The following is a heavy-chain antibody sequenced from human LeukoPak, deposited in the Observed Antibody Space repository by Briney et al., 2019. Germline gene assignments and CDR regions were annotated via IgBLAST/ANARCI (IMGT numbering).Heavy chain of an antibody. Sequence: PGGSLRLSCAASGFTFSSYGMHWVRQAPGKGLEWVAVIWYDGSNKYYADSVKGRFTISRDNSKNTLYLQMNSLRAEDTAVYYCARGLRITMVRGVIGAFDIWGQGTMVTVSS. CDR2: IWYDGSNK. J-gene: IGHJ3*02. V-gene: IGHV3-33*01. D-gene: IGHD3-10*01. CDR3: ARGLRITMVRGVIGAFDI. CDR1: GFTFSSYG.